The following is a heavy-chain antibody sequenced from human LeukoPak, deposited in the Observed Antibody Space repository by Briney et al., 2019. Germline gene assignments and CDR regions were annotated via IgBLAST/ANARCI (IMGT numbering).Heavy chain of an antibody. Sequence: SETLSLTCAVSGGSFSGYYWSWIRQPPGRGLEWIGEINHSGSTNYNPSLKSRVTISVDTSKNQFSLKLSSVTAADTAVYYCARGRGELSNRNLFDPWGQGTLVTVSS. J-gene: IGHJ5*02. V-gene: IGHV4-34*01. CDR2: INHSGST. CDR1: GGSFSGYY. CDR3: ARGRGELSNRNLFDP. D-gene: IGHD3-16*02.